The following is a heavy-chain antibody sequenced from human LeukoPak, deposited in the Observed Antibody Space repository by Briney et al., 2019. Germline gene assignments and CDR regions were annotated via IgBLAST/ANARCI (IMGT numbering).Heavy chain of an antibody. J-gene: IGHJ4*02. V-gene: IGHV4-59*11. CDR3: ASGSTAMDLDY. Sequence: PSETLSLTCTVSDGSINGHYWSWIRQPPGKGLDWIGYMYSGGTTNYSPSLKSRVTISEDTSKNQFSLKLTSVTAADTAVYYCASGSTAMDLDYWGQGTLVTVSS. D-gene: IGHD5-18*01. CDR1: DGSINGHY. CDR2: MYSGGTT.